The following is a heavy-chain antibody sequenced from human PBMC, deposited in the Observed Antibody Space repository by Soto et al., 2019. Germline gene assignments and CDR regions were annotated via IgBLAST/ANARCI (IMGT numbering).Heavy chain of an antibody. CDR3: ASRDPGTSVDY. J-gene: IGHJ4*02. CDR2: IYRTGST. CDR1: GGSFTSNNW. D-gene: IGHD1-7*01. Sequence: PSETLSLTCAVSGGSFTSNNWWTWVRQPPGQGLEWIGEIYRTGSTNYNPSLKGRVTISLDKSENQLSLKVTSLTAADTAVYYCASRDPGTSVDYWGQGTLVTVS. V-gene: IGHV4-4*02.